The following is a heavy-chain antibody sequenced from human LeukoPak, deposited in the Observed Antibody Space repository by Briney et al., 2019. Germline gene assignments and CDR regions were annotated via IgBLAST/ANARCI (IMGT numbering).Heavy chain of an antibody. CDR2: IYHSGST. CDR3: ARDRAYCGGDCSHGMDV. D-gene: IGHD2-21*02. Sequence: SETLSLTCTVSGDSLSSNYWSWIRQPPGKGLEWIGYIYHSGSTYYNPSLKSRVTISVDRSKDQFSLKLSSVTAADTAVYYCARDRAYCGGDCSHGMDVWGQGTTVTVSS. V-gene: IGHV4-59*12. CDR1: GDSLSSNY. J-gene: IGHJ6*02.